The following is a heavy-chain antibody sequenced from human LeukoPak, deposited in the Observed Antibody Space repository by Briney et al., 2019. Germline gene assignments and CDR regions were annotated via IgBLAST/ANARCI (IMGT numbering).Heavy chain of an antibody. D-gene: IGHD3-16*01. J-gene: IGHJ4*02. CDR2: IKPDGSEK. V-gene: IGHV3-7*05. Sequence: GGSLRLSCAASGFTFSWYWMSWVRQAPGKGLEWVANIKPDGSEKYYVDSVKGRFTISRDNAKNSLYVLMNSLRAEDTAVYYWAGGGGYWGQGTLVTVSS. CDR3: AGGGGY. CDR1: GFTFSWYW.